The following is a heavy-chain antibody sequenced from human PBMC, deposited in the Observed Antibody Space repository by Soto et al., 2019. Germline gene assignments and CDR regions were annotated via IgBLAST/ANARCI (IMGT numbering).Heavy chain of an antibody. J-gene: IGHJ5*02. CDR1: GYTFTSYD. V-gene: IGHV1-8*01. CDR3: ARGAIQLWFRVGNWFDP. CDR2: MNPNSGNT. Sequence: QVQLVQSGAEVKKPGASVKVSSKASGYTFTSYDINWVRQATGQGLEWMGWMNPNSGNTGYAQKFQGRVTMTRNTSISTAYMELSSLRSEDTAVYYCARGAIQLWFRVGNWFDPWGQGTLVTVSS. D-gene: IGHD5-18*01.